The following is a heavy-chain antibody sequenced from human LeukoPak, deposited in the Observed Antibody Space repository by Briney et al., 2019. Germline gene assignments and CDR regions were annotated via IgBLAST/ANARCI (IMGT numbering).Heavy chain of an antibody. CDR2: IVVGSGNT. CDR3: AAGDDFWSGLLGGPHYYYYYGMDV. J-gene: IGHJ6*02. V-gene: IGHV1-58*01. D-gene: IGHD3-3*01. Sequence: SVKVSCKASGLTFTSSAVQWVRQARGQRLEWIGWIVVGSGNTNYAQKFQERVTITRDMSTSTAYMELSSLRSEDTAVYYCAAGDDFWSGLLGGPHYYYYYGMDVWGQGTTVTVS. CDR1: GLTFTSSA.